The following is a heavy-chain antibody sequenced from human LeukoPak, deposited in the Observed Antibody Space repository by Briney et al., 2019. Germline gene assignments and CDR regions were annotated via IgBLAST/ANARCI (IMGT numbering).Heavy chain of an antibody. CDR1: GRSIRSYY. CDR2: IYYSGST. CDR3: ARGRSDWNYLRTNWFDP. J-gene: IGHJ5*02. Sequence: AETLSLTCTVSGRSIRSYYWSWIRQPPGKGLEWIGYIYYSGSTNYNPSLKSRVTISVDTSKNQFSLKLSSVTAADTAVYYCARGRSDWNYLRTNWFDPWGQGTLVTVS. V-gene: IGHV4-59*12. D-gene: IGHD1-7*01.